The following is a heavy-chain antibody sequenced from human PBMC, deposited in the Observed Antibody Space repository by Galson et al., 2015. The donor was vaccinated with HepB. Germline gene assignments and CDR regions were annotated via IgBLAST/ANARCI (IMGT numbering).Heavy chain of an antibody. Sequence: ETLSLTCAVFGGSFSGYYGSWIRHAPGKGLEWIGEINHGRSTNYSPSLKSRVTISVDTSKNQFSLTVNSVTVADTAVYYCHFDDGEVAYSYYYMDVWGEGTTVTVSS. CDR1: GGSFSGYY. J-gene: IGHJ6*03. CDR2: INHGRST. CDR3: HFDDGEVAYSYYYMDV. D-gene: IGHD3-10*01. V-gene: IGHV4-34*03.